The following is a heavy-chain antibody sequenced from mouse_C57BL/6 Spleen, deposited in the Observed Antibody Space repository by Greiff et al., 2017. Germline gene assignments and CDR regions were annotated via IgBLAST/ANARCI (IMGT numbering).Heavy chain of an antibody. CDR2: IDPSDSDT. D-gene: IGHD2-2*01. J-gene: IGHJ4*01. Sequence: QVQLQQPGAELVKPGASVKLSCKASGYTFTSYWMQWVNQRPGQGLEWIGEIDPSDSDTNYNQKFKGKATLTADTSSSTAYMQLSSLTSADSAVYYCARPVTKAMDYWGQGTSVTVSS. V-gene: IGHV1-50*01. CDR3: ARPVTKAMDY. CDR1: GYTFTSYW.